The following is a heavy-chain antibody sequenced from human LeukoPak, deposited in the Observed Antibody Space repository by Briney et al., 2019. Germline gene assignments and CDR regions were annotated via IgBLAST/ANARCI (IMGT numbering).Heavy chain of an antibody. CDR2: VSADGSST. D-gene: IGHD2-2*01. Sequence: GGSLRLSCAASGFTLSTYWMHWVRQAPGKGLVWVSRVSADGSSTTYADSVKGRFTISRDNAKNTLYLQMNSLRAEDTAIYYCARGPISSNPGTWGQGTLVTVSS. CDR3: ARGPISSNPGT. V-gene: IGHV3-74*01. CDR1: GFTLSTYW. J-gene: IGHJ5*02.